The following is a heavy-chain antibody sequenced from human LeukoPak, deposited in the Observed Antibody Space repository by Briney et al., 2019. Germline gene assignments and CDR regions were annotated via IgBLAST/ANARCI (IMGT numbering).Heavy chain of an antibody. CDR3: ARDCYDSSGYGNRHAFDI. J-gene: IGHJ3*02. CDR2: IIPIFGTA. V-gene: IGHV1-69*13. D-gene: IGHD3-22*01. Sequence: SVKVSCKASGGTFSSYAISWVRQAPGQGLEWMGGIIPIFGTANYAQKFQGRVTITADESTSTAYMELSSLRSEDTAVYYCARDCYDSSGYGNRHAFDIWGQGTMVTVSS. CDR1: GGTFSSYA.